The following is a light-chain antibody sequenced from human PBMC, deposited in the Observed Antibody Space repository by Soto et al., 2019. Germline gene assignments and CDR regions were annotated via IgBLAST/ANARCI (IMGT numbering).Light chain of an antibody. CDR2: EDN. CDR1: SGSIASNY. J-gene: IGLJ2*01. V-gene: IGLV6-57*04. CDR3: V. Sequence: NFLLTQPHSVSASPGKTVTISCTRNSGSIASNYVQFCHQRPGSAPTTVIYEDNQRPSGVPDRFSGSIDSSSISASLTISGLKTEDEADYYGVFGGGTQLTVL.